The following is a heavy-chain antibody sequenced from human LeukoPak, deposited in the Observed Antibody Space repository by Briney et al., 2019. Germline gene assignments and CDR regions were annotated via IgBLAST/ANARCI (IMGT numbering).Heavy chain of an antibody. J-gene: IGHJ4*02. Sequence: SVKVSCKASGYTFTSYGISWVRQAPGQGLEWMGGIIPIFGTANSAQKFQGRVTITADESTSTPYMELSSLRSEDTAVYYCARGLGYSGYVKFDYWGQGTLVTVSS. V-gene: IGHV1-69*13. CDR1: GYTFTSYG. D-gene: IGHD5-12*01. CDR3: ARGLGYSGYVKFDY. CDR2: IIPIFGTA.